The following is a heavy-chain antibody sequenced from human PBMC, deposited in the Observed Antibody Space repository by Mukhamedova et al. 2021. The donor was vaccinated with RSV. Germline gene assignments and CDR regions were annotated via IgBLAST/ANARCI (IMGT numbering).Heavy chain of an antibody. CDR2: IYAGGST. J-gene: IGHJ5*02. D-gene: IGHD6-6*01. CDR3: AREGYSSSSGGWIDP. V-gene: IGHV3-53*01. Sequence: SWVRQAPGKGLEWVSVIYAGGSTYYADSVKGRFTISRDNSKNTLYLQMNSLRAADTAVYYCAREGYSSSSGGWIDPWGQGTLVT.